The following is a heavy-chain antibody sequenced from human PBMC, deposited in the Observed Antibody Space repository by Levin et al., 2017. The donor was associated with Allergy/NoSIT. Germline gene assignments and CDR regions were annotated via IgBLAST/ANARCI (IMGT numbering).Heavy chain of an antibody. CDR2: ISWNSGSI. J-gene: IGHJ3*02. V-gene: IGHV3-9*01. CDR1: GFTFDDYA. D-gene: IGHD3-10*01. Sequence: SLKISCAASGFTFDDYAMHWVRQAPGKCLEWFSGISWNSGSIGYADSVKGRFTISRDNAKNSLYLQMNSLRTEDTALYYCARDNIGLPDAFDIWGQGTMVIVSS. CDR3: ARDNIGLPDAFDI.